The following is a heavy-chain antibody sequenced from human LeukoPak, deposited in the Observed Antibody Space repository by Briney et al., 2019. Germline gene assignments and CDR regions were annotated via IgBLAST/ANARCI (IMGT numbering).Heavy chain of an antibody. D-gene: IGHD3-10*01. Sequence: GESLKISCKGSGYSFTSYWIGWVRQMPGKGLEWMGIIYPGDSDTRYSPSFQGQVTISADKSISAAYLQWSSLKASDTAIYYCARAMVRGVVGVLNAFDIWGQGTMATVSS. CDR2: IYPGDSDT. J-gene: IGHJ3*02. CDR1: GYSFTSYW. CDR3: ARAMVRGVVGVLNAFDI. V-gene: IGHV5-51*01.